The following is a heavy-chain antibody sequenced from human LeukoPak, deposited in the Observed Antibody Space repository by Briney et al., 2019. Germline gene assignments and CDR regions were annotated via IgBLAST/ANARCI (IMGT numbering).Heavy chain of an antibody. CDR2: ITHSGST. CDR1: GGSFSGYY. J-gene: IGHJ4*02. V-gene: IGHV4-34*01. CDR3: ARAMDWNHNFDY. D-gene: IGHD1-1*01. Sequence: SETLSLTCAVYGGSFSGYYWTWIRQPPGKGLEWIGEITHSGSTNYNPSLKSRVTISVDTSKNQFSLKLSSVTAADTAVYYCARAMDWNHNFDYWGQGTLVTVSS.